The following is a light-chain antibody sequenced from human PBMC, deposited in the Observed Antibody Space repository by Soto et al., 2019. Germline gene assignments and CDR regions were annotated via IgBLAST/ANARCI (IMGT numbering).Light chain of an antibody. CDR3: QKYNSAPWT. CDR1: QGISNY. J-gene: IGKJ1*01. Sequence: DIQMTQSPSSLSASAGDRVTITCRASQGISNYLAWYQQKPGKVPKLLIYAASTLQSGVPSRFSGSGSGTDFNLTISSLQPEDVATYYCQKYNSAPWTFAQGTKVEIK. CDR2: AAS. V-gene: IGKV1-27*01.